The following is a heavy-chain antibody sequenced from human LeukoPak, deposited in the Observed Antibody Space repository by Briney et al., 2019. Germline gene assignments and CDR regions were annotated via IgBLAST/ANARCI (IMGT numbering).Heavy chain of an antibody. D-gene: IGHD5-24*01. CDR3: ARVVATIAFDY. J-gene: IGHJ4*02. V-gene: IGHV4-59*01. CDR1: GGSISSYY. Sequence: KSSETLSLTCTVSGGSISSYYWSWIRQPPGKGLEWIGYIYYSGSTNYNPSLKSRVTISVDTSKNQFSLKLSSVTAADTAVYYCARVVATIAFDYWGQGTLVTVSS. CDR2: IYYSGST.